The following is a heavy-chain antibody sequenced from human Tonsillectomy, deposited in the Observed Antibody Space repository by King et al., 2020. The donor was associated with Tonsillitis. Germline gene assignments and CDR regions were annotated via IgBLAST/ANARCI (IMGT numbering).Heavy chain of an antibody. V-gene: IGHV3-30-3*01. CDR1: GFTFSSYA. CDR3: ARERSVVTGLDY. CDR2: ISYDGSNK. J-gene: IGHJ4*02. Sequence: VQLVESGGGVVQPGRSLRLSCAASGFTFSSYAMHWVRQAPGKGLEWVAIISYDGSNKYSADSVKGRFTISRDNSKNTLFLQMNNLRPEDTAVYYCARERSVVTGLDYWGQGTLVTVSS. D-gene: IGHD4-23*01.